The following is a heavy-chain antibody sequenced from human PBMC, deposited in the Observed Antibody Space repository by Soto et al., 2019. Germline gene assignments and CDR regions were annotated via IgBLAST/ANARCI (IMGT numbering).Heavy chain of an antibody. J-gene: IGHJ6*02. D-gene: IGHD6-13*01. Sequence: EVQLLESGGGLVQPGGSLRLSCAASGFTFSSYAMSWVRQAPGKGLEWVSAISGSGGSTYYADSVKGRFTISRDNSKNTLYLQMNSLRAEDTAVYYCAKVSGGYGSSRNNYYYYYGMDVWGQGTTVTVSS. V-gene: IGHV3-23*01. CDR1: GFTFSSYA. CDR2: ISGSGGST. CDR3: AKVSGGYGSSRNNYYYYYGMDV.